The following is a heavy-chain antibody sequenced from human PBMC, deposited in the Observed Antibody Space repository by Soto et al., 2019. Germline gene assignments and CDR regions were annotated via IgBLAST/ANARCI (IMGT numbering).Heavy chain of an antibody. D-gene: IGHD3-10*01. CDR2: INTYNGNT. CDR3: ARGVGSGTYYNQYNWFDP. V-gene: IGHV1-18*01. Sequence: QVQLVQSGAEVKKPGASVKVSCKASGYTFTNYGISWVRQAPGQGLEWRGWINTYNGNTNHAQKLQGRVTMTTDKSTGTAYMELRSLRSDDTAVYYCARGVGSGTYYNQYNWFDPWGQGTLVTVSS. CDR1: GYTFTNYG. J-gene: IGHJ5*02.